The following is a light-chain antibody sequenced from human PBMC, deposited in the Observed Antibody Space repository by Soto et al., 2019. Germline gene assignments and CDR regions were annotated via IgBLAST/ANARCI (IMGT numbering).Light chain of an antibody. J-gene: IGKJ1*01. CDR2: GAS. CDR1: QSVSSSL. CDR3: QQYGNSPQT. Sequence: EIVMTQSPATLSVSPGERATLSCRASQSVSSSLLAWYRQKPGQAPRLLIYGASSRATGIPDRLSGSGSGTDFTLTISRLEPEDYAVYYCQQYGNSPQTFGQGTKVDIK. V-gene: IGKV3-20*01.